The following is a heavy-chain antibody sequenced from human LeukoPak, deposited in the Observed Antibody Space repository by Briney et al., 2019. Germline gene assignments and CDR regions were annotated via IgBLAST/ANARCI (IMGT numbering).Heavy chain of an antibody. J-gene: IGHJ4*02. CDR1: GYTFTSYD. V-gene: IGHV1-8*01. CDR2: MNPNSGNT. CDR3: ARATFSYDSSGYFIDH. Sequence: ASVKVSCRASGYTFTSYDINWVRQATGQGLEWMGWMNPNSGNTGYAQKFQGRVTMTRNTSISTAYMELSSLRSEDSAVYYCARATFSYDSSGYFIDHWGQGTLVTVSS. D-gene: IGHD3-22*01.